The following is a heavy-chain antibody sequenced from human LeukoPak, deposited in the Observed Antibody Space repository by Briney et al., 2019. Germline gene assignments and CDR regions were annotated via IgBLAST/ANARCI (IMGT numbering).Heavy chain of an antibody. CDR3: AVRYCSSTSCYSNDAFDI. CDR1: GGTFSSYA. Sequence: GSSVKVSCKASGGTFSSYAISWVRQAPGQGLEWMGGIIPIFGTANYAQKFQGRVTITADKYTSTAYMELSSLRSQDTAVYYCAVRYCSSTSCYSNDAFDIWGQGTMVTVSS. D-gene: IGHD2-2*01. J-gene: IGHJ3*02. CDR2: IIPIFGTA. V-gene: IGHV1-69*06.